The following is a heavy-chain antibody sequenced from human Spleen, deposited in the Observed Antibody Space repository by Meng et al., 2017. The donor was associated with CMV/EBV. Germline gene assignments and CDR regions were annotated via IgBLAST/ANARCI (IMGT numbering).Heavy chain of an antibody. CDR1: GFTFNNYD. V-gene: IGHV3-48*04. Sequence: GGYLRLSCVTSGFTFNNYDMNWVRQAPGKGLEWISYIQGSSGIKAYADSVKVRFTISRDSAKNTLYLQLSALRAEDTAMYYCARDNSAFFDYWGQGTLVTVSS. CDR3: ARDNSAFFDY. J-gene: IGHJ4*02. D-gene: IGHD4-11*01. CDR2: IQGSSGIK.